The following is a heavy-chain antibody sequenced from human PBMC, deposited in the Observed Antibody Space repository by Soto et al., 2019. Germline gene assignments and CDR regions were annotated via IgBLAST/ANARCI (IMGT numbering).Heavy chain of an antibody. CDR2: IYYSGST. Sequence: SETLSLTCTVSGGSISSSSYFWGWIRQPPGKGLEWIGSIYYSGSTYYNPSLKSRVTVSVDTSKNQFSLKLSSVTAADTAVYYCARRLYYDSSGFEGGGMDVWGQGTTVTVS. D-gene: IGHD3-22*01. V-gene: IGHV4-39*01. CDR1: GGSISSSSYF. J-gene: IGHJ6*02. CDR3: ARRLYYDSSGFEGGGMDV.